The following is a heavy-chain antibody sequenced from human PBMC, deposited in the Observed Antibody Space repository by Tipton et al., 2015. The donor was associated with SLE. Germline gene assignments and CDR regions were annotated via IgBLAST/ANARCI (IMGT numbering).Heavy chain of an antibody. CDR1: GGSISSGGYY. CDR3: AREGHLGGGAFDI. CDR2: IYSTGST. J-gene: IGHJ3*02. V-gene: IGHV4-31*03. D-gene: IGHD1-26*01. Sequence: GLVKPSQTLSLTCTVSGGSISSGGYYWYWIRQHTGKGLEWIGDIYSTGSTDYNPSLKSRVTISVDTSKNQFSLKLNSVTAADTAVYYCAREGHLGGGAFDIWGQGTMVTVSS.